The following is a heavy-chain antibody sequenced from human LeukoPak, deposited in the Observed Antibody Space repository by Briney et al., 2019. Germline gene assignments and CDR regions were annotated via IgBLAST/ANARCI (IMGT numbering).Heavy chain of an antibody. D-gene: IGHD4-17*01. J-gene: IGHJ6*02. CDR1: GFTFNSYA. CDR3: AKAQTMTTVNTVFNYGLDV. V-gene: IGHV3-23*01. CDR2: ITTSGGRT. Sequence: GGSLRLSCTASGFTFNSYAMSWVRQAPGKGLEWVSTITTSGGRTYYADSVWGRFTISRDNSAITLYLQMNSLRAEDTAVYYCAKAQTMTTVNTVFNYGLDVWGQGTTVIVSS.